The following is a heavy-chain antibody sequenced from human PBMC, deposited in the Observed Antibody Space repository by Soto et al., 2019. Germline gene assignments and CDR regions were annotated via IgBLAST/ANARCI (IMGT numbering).Heavy chain of an antibody. J-gene: IGHJ6*02. Sequence: EVQLVETGGGLVQPGGSLRLSCAASGFTFSSYSMNWVRQAPGKGLEWVSYISSSSSTIYYADSVKGRFTISRDNAKNSLYLQMNSLRDEDTAVYYCARDQGTGYSSSWLEREGYYGMDVWGQGTTVTVSS. CDR1: GFTFSSYS. D-gene: IGHD6-13*01. V-gene: IGHV3-48*02. CDR3: ARDQGTGYSSSWLEREGYYGMDV. CDR2: ISSSSSTI.